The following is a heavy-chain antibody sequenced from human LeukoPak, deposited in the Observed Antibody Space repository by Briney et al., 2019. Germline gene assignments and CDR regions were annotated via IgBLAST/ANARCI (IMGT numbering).Heavy chain of an antibody. CDR3: ARTIGGGNYYYYYYMDV. V-gene: IGHV4-38-2*02. D-gene: IGHD3-16*01. Sequence: SETLSLTCTVSGYSISSGYYWGWIRQPPGKGLEWIGSIYHSGSTYYNPSLKSRVTISEDTSKNQFSLKLSSVTAADTAVYYCARTIGGGNYYYYYYMDVWGKGTTVTVSS. CDR1: GYSISSGYY. CDR2: IYHSGST. J-gene: IGHJ6*03.